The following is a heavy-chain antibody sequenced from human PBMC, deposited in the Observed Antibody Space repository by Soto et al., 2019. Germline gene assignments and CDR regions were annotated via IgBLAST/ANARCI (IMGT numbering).Heavy chain of an antibody. Sequence: LSLTCAVYGGSFSGYYWSWIRQPPGKGLEWIGEINHSGSTNYNPSLKSRVTISVDTSKNQFSLKLSSVTAADTAVYYCARDKVVRRYTHYYYMDVWGKGTTVTVSS. V-gene: IGHV4-34*01. CDR3: ARDKVVRRYTHYYYMDV. CDR2: INHSGST. D-gene: IGHD3-10*01. CDR1: GGSFSGYY. J-gene: IGHJ6*03.